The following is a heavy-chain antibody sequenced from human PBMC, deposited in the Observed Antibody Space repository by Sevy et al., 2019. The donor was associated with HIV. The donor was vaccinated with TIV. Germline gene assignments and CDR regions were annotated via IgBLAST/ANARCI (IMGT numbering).Heavy chain of an antibody. CDR1: GFTFSSYG. Sequence: GGSLRLSCVASGFTFSSYGMSWVRQAPGEGLECVSDMSGSGGSTYYADSVRGRFTISRDNSKNTLYLQMNSLRADDTAVYYCAKETIRGTYNWFDPWGQGTLVTVSS. CDR3: AKETIRGTYNWFDP. V-gene: IGHV3-23*01. J-gene: IGHJ5*02. D-gene: IGHD3-10*01. CDR2: MSGSGGST.